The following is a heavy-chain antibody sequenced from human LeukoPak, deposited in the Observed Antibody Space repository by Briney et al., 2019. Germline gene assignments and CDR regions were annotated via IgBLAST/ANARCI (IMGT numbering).Heavy chain of an antibody. J-gene: IGHJ5*02. V-gene: IGHV4-34*01. CDR1: GGSFSGYY. CDR3: ARRSITMVWGAWFDP. Sequence: SETLSLTCAVYGGSFSGYYWSWIRQPPGRGLEWIGEINHSGSTNYNPSLKSRVTISVDTSKNQFSLKLSSVTAADTAVYYCARRSITMVWGAWFDPWGQGTLVTVSS. D-gene: IGHD3-10*01. CDR2: INHSGST.